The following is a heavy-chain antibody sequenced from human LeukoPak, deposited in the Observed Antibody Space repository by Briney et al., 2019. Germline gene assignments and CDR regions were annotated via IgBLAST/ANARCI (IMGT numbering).Heavy chain of an antibody. CDR3: VKDVSDDSKSFWYFDL. V-gene: IGHV3-21*01. J-gene: IGHJ2*01. D-gene: IGHD3-22*01. CDR1: GFAFGSSS. CDR2: ISRTGAYI. Sequence: GGSLRLSCDAAGFAFGSSSMNWVRQAPGKGLEWVASISRTGAYIYYADSVQGRFIISRDNANSSLYLTMRSLRAEDTALYYCVKDVSDDSKSFWYFDLWGRGTLVTVSS.